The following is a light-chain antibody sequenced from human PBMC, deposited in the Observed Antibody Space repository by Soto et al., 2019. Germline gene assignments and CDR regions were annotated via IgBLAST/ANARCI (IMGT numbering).Light chain of an antibody. CDR1: QSVSTNY. J-gene: IGKJ1*01. CDR3: RQYGSSPPT. V-gene: IGKV3-20*01. CDR2: GES. Sequence: EIVLTQSPGTLSLSPGERATLSCRARQSVSTNYLAWYQRKPGQAPRLLIYGESSRATDTPNRYSGSGSGTDFTFTITRLRAEDFQVYYCRQYGSSPPTFGQGTKLEIK.